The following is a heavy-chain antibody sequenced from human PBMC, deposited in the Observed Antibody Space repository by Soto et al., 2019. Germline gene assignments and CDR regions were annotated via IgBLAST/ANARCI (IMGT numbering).Heavy chain of an antibody. Sequence: EVQVLESGGGLVQPGGSLRLSCTVSGFTFSNYAMSWVRQAPGKGLEWVSGIRASAVSTFYADSVKGRFTISRDDSKNTLYLQMTTLRPEDTAVYYCAKGPYYGSGIGCDYWGQGTRVTVSS. CDR3: AKGPYYGSGIGCDY. CDR1: GFTFSNYA. V-gene: IGHV3-23*01. J-gene: IGHJ4*02. CDR2: IRASAVST. D-gene: IGHD3-10*01.